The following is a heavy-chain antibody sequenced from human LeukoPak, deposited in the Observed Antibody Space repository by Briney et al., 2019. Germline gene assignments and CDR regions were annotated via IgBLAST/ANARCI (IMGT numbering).Heavy chain of an antibody. CDR3: AKETGSSYYYYMDV. Sequence: GGSLRLSCAASGFTFSTYAMSWVRQAPGKGLEWVSGISGSGGSTYYADSVRGRFTISRDNAKNTLYLQMNSLRAEDTAVYYCAKETGSSYYYYMDVWGKGITVTVSS. V-gene: IGHV3-23*01. CDR2: ISGSGGST. CDR1: GFTFSTYA. J-gene: IGHJ6*03.